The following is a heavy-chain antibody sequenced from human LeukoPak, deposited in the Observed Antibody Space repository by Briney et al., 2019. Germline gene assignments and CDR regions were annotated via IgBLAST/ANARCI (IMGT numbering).Heavy chain of an antibody. D-gene: IGHD2-2*01. J-gene: IGHJ4*02. CDR1: GFTFSSYA. Sequence: PGGSLRLSCAASGFTFSSYAMHWVRQAPGKGLEYVSAISSNGGSTYYANSVKGRFTISRDNSKNTLYLQMGSLRAEDMAVYYCARDVKDIVVVPAAIAYWGQGTLVTVSS. V-gene: IGHV3-64*01. CDR3: ARDVKDIVVVPAAIAY. CDR2: ISSNGGST.